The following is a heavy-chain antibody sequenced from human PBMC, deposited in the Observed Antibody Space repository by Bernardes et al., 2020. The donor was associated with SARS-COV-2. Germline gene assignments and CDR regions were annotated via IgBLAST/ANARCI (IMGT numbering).Heavy chain of an antibody. CDR2: IGTAGDT. J-gene: IGHJ6*02. V-gene: IGHV3-13*01. Sequence: GGSLRLSCAASGFTFSSYDMHWVRQATGKGLEWVSAIGTAGDTYYPGSVKGRFTISRENAKNSLYLQMNSLRAGDTAVYYCARAVPSGYDSYYYYYGMDVWGQGTTVTGAS. CDR3: ARAVPSGYDSYYYYYGMDV. D-gene: IGHD5-12*01. CDR1: GFTFSSYD.